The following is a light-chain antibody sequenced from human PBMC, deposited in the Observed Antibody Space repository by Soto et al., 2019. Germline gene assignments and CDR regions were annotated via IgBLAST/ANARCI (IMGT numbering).Light chain of an antibody. V-gene: IGKV3-20*01. J-gene: IGKJ1*01. Sequence: EIVLTQSPGTLSLSPGETATLSCRASQSVSSCYLAWYQQKPGQAPRLLIYGASSRATGIPDRFSGSGSGTDFTLTISRMEPEDFAVYYCQQYGSSLRWTFGQGTKVEIK. CDR2: GAS. CDR3: QQYGSSLRWT. CDR1: QSVSSCY.